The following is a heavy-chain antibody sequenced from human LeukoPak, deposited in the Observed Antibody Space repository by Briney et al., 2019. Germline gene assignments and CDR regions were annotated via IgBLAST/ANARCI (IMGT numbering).Heavy chain of an antibody. D-gene: IGHD3-10*01. V-gene: IGHV1-8*02. CDR1: GYTFTGYY. CDR2: MNPNSGNT. CDR3: ARDFSLVRGIYFYYYMDV. J-gene: IGHJ6*03. Sequence: GASVKVSCKASGYTFTGYYMHWVRQATGQGLEWMGWMNPNSGNTGYAQKFQGRVTMTRNTSISTAYMELSSLRSEDTAVYYCARDFSLVRGIYFYYYMDVWSKGTTVTVSS.